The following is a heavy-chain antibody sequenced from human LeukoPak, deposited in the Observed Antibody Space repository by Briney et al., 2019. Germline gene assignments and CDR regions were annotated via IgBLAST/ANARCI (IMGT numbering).Heavy chain of an antibody. D-gene: IGHD2-2*02. J-gene: IGHJ4*02. V-gene: IGHV3-30*02. Sequence: PGGSLRLSCAASGFTFSNYGIHWVRQAPGKGLEWVAFIQYDGRDKYYADSVKGRFTISRDNSKNTLYLQMNSLRPEDTAVYFCAXIPXGXGTETGYWGXGTLVTVSS. CDR3: AXIPXGXGTETGY. CDR2: IQYDGRDK. CDR1: GFTFSNYG.